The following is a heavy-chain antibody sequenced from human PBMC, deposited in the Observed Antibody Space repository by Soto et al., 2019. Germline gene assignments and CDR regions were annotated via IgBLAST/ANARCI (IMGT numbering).Heavy chain of an antibody. CDR2: HYSGGST. D-gene: IGHD1-26*01. CDR1: GFSVSSNY. J-gene: IGHJ5*02. CDR3: ARHRHPRGTVGATSPLDP. Sequence: DVQLVESGGGLVQPGGSLRLSCAISGFSVSSNYLSWVRQAPGKGLEWVSVHYSGGSTYYADSVQDRFTISRDKSNNTLYLQMRRVRAEDTAVYFCARHRHPRGTVGATSPLDPWGQGTQVTVSS. V-gene: IGHV3-53*01.